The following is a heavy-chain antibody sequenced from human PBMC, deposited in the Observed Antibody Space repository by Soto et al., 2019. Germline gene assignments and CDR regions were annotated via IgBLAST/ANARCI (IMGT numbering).Heavy chain of an antibody. J-gene: IGHJ4*02. CDR2: ISSSSSYI. Sequence: PGGSLRLSCAASGFTFSSYSMNWVRQAPGKGLEWVSSISSSSSYIYYADSVKGRFTISRDNAKNSLYLQMNSLRAEDTAVYYCARDTDSYYYDSTRENYFDYWGQGTLVTVSS. CDR3: ARDTDSYYYDSTRENYFDY. CDR1: GFTFSSYS. V-gene: IGHV3-21*01. D-gene: IGHD3-22*01.